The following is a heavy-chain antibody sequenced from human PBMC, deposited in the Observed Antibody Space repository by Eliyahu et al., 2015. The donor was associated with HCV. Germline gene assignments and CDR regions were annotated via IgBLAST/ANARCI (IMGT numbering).Heavy chain of an antibody. J-gene: IGHJ4*02. CDR2: ISPFNGDT. CDR1: GYTFVDYG. Sequence: QFQLVQSGGEVKKPGASVKVSCKTSGYTFVDYGLSWVRQAPGQGLEWMGWISPFNGDTYLAPRFQGRVTLTTERSTATGFMELRTLASDDTAVYFCARRLRSGSQPETHWGQGTLVTVSS. D-gene: IGHD1-26*01. V-gene: IGHV1-18*01. CDR3: ARRLRSGSQPETH.